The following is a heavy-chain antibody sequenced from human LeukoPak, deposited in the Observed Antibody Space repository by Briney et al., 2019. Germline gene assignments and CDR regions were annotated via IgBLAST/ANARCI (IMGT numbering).Heavy chain of an antibody. D-gene: IGHD3-10*01. CDR1: GGSISRYY. CDR2: VYTSGST. CDR3: ARDSGTTGEVKFDP. Sequence: SETLSLTCTVSGGSISRYYWSWIRQPAGKGLEWIGHVYTSGSTTYNPSLKSRVTMSIDTSKNQFSLKVSSVTAADTAVYYCARDSGTTGEVKFDPWGQGTLVTVSS. V-gene: IGHV4-4*07. J-gene: IGHJ5*02.